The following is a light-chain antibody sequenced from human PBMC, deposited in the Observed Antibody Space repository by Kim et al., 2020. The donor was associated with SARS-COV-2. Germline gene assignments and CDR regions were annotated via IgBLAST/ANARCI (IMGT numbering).Light chain of an antibody. CDR2: EAS. V-gene: IGKV3-20*01. Sequence: SPGERATHSCRASQSISNRYLAWYQQKPGQAPRLLIYEASSRATGIPDRFSGSGSETDFSLTISRLEPDDFAVYYCHQSGSSPRTFGQGTKVDIK. J-gene: IGKJ1*01. CDR3: HQSGSSPRT. CDR1: QSISNRY.